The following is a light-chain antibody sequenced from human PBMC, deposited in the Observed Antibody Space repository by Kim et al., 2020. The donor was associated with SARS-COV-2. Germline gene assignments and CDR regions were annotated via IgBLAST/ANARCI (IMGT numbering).Light chain of an antibody. V-gene: IGLV3-19*01. CDR3: NSLDSSGNHLV. CDR1: SLRSYY. Sequence: SSELTQDPAVSVALGQTVRITCQGDSLRSYYASWYQQKPGQAPVLVIYGKNNRPSGIPDRFSGSSSGNTASLTTTGAQAEDEADYSCNSLDSSGNHLVFG. CDR2: GKN. J-gene: IGLJ2*01.